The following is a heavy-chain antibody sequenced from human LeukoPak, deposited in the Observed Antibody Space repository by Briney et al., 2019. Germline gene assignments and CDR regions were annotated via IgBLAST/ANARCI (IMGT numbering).Heavy chain of an antibody. D-gene: IGHD5-18*01. V-gene: IGHV4-59*01. CDR1: GGSISSYY. CDR3: ARGGYSYEVVFGSIQH. J-gene: IGHJ1*01. Sequence: PSETLSLTCTVSGGSISSYYWSWIRQPPGKGLEWIGYIYYIGSTNYNPSLKSRVTISDDTSKNQFSLKLSSVTAADTAVYYCARGGYSYEVVFGSIQHWGQGTLVTVSP. CDR2: IYYIGST.